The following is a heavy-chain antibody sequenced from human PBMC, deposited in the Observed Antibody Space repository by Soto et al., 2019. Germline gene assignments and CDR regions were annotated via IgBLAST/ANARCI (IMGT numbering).Heavy chain of an antibody. J-gene: IGHJ4*02. CDR3: QTALQGRSTSNFGY. D-gene: IGHD2-2*01. CDR2: ISSSGSTI. Sequence: PGGSLRLSCAASGFTFSDYYMSWIRQAPGKGLEWVSYISSSGSTIYYADSVKGRFTISRDNAKNSLYPQMNSLRAEDTAVYYCQTALQGRSTSNFGYWGQETLVTLSS. V-gene: IGHV3-11*01. CDR1: GFTFSDYY.